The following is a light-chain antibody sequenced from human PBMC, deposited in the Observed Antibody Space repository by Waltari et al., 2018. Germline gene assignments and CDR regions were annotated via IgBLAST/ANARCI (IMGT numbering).Light chain of an antibody. CDR1: SSDVGGYNY. J-gene: IGLJ2*01. V-gene: IGLV2-11*01. Sequence: QSALTQPRSVSGSPGQSVTISCTGTSSDVGGYNYVSWYQQHPGNAPKLIIYDVTTRPAGVPDRFPGSKSGNTASLTSSGLQAEDEADYYCCSYAGPYTLIIFGGGTKLTVV. CDR3: CSYAGPYTLII. CDR2: DVT.